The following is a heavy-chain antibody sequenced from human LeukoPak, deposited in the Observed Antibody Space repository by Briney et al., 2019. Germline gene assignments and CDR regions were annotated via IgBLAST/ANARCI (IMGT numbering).Heavy chain of an antibody. D-gene: IGHD3-10*01. J-gene: IGHJ6*02. CDR3: AREGITMVRGVITDYYYGMDV. CDR2: INSDGSST. CDR1: GFTFSSYW. V-gene: IGHV3-74*01. Sequence: GGSLILSCAASGFTFSSYWMHWVRQAPGKGLVWVSRINSDGSSTSYADSVKGRFTISRDNAKNTLYLQMNSLRAEDTAVYYCAREGITMVRGVITDYYYGMDVWGQGTTVTVSS.